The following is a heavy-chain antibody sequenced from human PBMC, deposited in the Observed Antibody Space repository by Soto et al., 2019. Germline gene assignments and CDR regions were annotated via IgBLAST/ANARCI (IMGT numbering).Heavy chain of an antibody. D-gene: IGHD3-3*01. CDR1: GYTFSSYG. CDR3: ARITILGLPWDY. CDR2: ISAYNGNT. Sequence: QVQLVQSGAEVKKPGASVKVSCKASGYTFSSYGISWVRQAPGQGLEWMGRISAYNGNTNYAQKFQGRVTMTTDTSTSTAYLELRSLRSEDTAVYYCARITILGLPWDYWGQGTRVTVSS. V-gene: IGHV1-18*04. J-gene: IGHJ4*02.